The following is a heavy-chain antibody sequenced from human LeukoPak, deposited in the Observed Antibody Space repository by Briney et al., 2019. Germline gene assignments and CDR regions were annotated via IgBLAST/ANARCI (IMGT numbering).Heavy chain of an antibody. D-gene: IGHD5-12*01. CDR1: GFTFSSYA. CDR2: ISYDGSNK. J-gene: IGHJ6*03. Sequence: PGRSLRLSCAASGFTFSSYAMHWVRQAPGKGLEWVAVISYDGSNKYYADSVKGRFTISRDNSKNKLYLQMNSLGAEETAVYYCARGRYSGYDWVEGQEWLVLGSYYYYMDVWGKGTTVTVSS. V-gene: IGHV3-30*04. CDR3: ARGRYSGYDWVEGQEWLVLGSYYYYMDV.